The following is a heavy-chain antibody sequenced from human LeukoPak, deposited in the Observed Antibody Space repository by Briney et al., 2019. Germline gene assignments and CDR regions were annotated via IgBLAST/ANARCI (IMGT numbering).Heavy chain of an antibody. D-gene: IGHD3-3*01. CDR2: ISSSGSTI. CDR1: GFTFSDYY. V-gene: IGHV3-11*01. Sequence: GGSLRLSCAASGFTFSDYYMSWIRQAPGKGLEWVSYISSSGSTIYYADSVKSRFTISRDNAKNSLYLQMNSLRAEDTAVYYCARASVTIFGYYGMDVWGQGTTVTVSS. J-gene: IGHJ6*02. CDR3: ARASVTIFGYYGMDV.